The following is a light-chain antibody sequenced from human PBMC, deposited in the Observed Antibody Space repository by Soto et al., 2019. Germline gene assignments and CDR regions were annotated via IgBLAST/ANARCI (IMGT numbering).Light chain of an antibody. J-gene: IGLJ1*01. V-gene: IGLV2-14*01. CDR3: CSYADNYFYV. Sequence: QSVLTQPASVSGSPGQSITISCTGTSSDVGGYNYVSWYQQHPGKAPKLMIYEVSNRPSGVSNRFSGSKSGNTASLTISGLQAEDEADYHCCSYADNYFYVFGTGTKLTVL. CDR1: SSDVGGYNY. CDR2: EVS.